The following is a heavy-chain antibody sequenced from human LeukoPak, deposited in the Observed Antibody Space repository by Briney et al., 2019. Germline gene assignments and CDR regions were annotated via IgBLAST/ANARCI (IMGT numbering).Heavy chain of an antibody. D-gene: IGHD3-3*01. Sequence: SETLSLTCTVSGGSITSYYWTWIRQPAGKGLEWIGRINTSGNTKYNPSLKSRVTMSVDTSKNQFSLKLTSVTAADTAVYYCARIAPLSITIYGTNRFDPWGQGTLVTVSS. CDR1: GGSITSYY. CDR2: INTSGNT. V-gene: IGHV4-4*07. J-gene: IGHJ5*02. CDR3: ARIAPLSITIYGTNRFDP.